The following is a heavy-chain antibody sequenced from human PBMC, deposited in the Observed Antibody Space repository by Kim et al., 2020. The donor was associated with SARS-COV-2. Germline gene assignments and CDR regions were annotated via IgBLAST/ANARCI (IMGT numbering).Heavy chain of an antibody. Sequence: ASVKVSCKASGYTFTSYAMNWVRQAPGQGLEWMGWINTNTGNPTYAQGFTGRFVFSLDTSVSTAYLQISSLKAEDTAVYYCARAHVDTIFGVVINPYYYMDVWGKETTVTVSS. CDR1: GYTFTSYA. CDR3: ARAHVDTIFGVVINPYYYMDV. J-gene: IGHJ6*03. D-gene: IGHD3-3*01. CDR2: INTNTGNP. V-gene: IGHV7-4-1*02.